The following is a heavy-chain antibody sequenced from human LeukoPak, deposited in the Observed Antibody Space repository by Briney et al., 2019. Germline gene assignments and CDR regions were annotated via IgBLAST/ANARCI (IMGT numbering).Heavy chain of an antibody. J-gene: IGHJ3*01. CDR1: GGTFSSYA. Sequence: SVKVSCKASGGTFSSYAICGVRQAPGQGVEWRGRIIPISGIAKYAQNVQGRVTITADKSTSTAYMELSSLRSENTAVYYCARPIYYYESSGEGVYSFDVWGQGTMVTVSS. V-gene: IGHV1-69*04. D-gene: IGHD3-22*01. CDR3: ARPIYYYESSGEGVYSFDV. CDR2: IIPISGIA.